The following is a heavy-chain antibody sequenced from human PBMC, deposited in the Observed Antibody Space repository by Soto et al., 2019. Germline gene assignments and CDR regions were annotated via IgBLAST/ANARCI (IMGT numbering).Heavy chain of an antibody. CDR3: AHRAYYYGAGSYYTH. CDR2: IYWDDDK. J-gene: IGHJ4*02. CDR1: GLSITKKKIG. V-gene: IGHV2-5*02. D-gene: IGHD3-10*01. Sequence: VSGLSITKKKIGVGWIRQPPGKALEWLALIYWDDDKRYSPSLKSRLTIVKDTSKNLVILVMNNMDPEDTATYYCAHRAYYYGAGSYYTHWAQGILVTVSS.